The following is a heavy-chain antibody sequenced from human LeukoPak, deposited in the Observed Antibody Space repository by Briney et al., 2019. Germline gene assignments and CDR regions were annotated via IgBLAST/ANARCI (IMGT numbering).Heavy chain of an antibody. J-gene: IGHJ4*02. CDR3: ARVPGSEGDFWSGYYLFDY. D-gene: IGHD3-3*01. Sequence: GASVKVSCKASGYTFTSYGISWVRQAPGQGLEWMGWISAYNGNTNYAQKLQGRVTMTTDTSTSTAYMELRSLRSDDTAVYYCARVPGSEGDFWSGYYLFDYWGQGTLVTVSS. V-gene: IGHV1-18*01. CDR2: ISAYNGNT. CDR1: GYTFTSYG.